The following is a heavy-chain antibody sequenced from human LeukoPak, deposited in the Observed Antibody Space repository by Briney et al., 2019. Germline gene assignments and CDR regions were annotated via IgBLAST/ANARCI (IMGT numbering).Heavy chain of an antibody. J-gene: IGHJ4*02. Sequence: GRSLRLSCTASGFSFGDYAMSWFRQAPGKGLEWVGFIRSKAYGGITEYAASVKGRFTISRDDSKSIAYLQMNSLKTEDTAVYHCASRSGRQWLPYFDYWGQGTLVTVSS. V-gene: IGHV3-49*03. CDR1: GFSFGDYA. CDR2: IRSKAYGGIT. D-gene: IGHD1-26*01. CDR3: ASRSGRQWLPYFDY.